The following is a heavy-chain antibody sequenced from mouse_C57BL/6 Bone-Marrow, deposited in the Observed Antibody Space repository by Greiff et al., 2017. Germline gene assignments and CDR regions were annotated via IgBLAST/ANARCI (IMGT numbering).Heavy chain of an antibody. V-gene: IGHV1-55*01. CDR3: ARRYYGSSLDY. Sequence: VQLQQPGAELVKPGASVKMSCKASGYTFTSYWITWVKQRPGQGLEWIGDIYPGSGSTNYNEKFKGKATLTVDTSSSTAYMQLSSLTSEDSAVYYCARRYYGSSLDYWGQGTTLTVSS. J-gene: IGHJ2*01. CDR1: GYTFTSYW. D-gene: IGHD1-1*01. CDR2: IYPGSGST.